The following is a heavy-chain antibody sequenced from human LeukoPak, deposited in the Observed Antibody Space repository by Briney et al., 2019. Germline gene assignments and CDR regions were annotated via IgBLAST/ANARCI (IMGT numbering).Heavy chain of an antibody. CDR1: GFTVSSHY. CDR2: IYSGDNT. CDR3: AGDLPLNY. J-gene: IGHJ4*02. V-gene: IGHV3-53*01. Sequence: QAGGSLRLSCAASGFTVSSHYMSWVRQAPGKGLEWVSLIYSGDNTNYADYVKGRFTISRDNSKNTLYLQMNSLRAEDTAVYYCAGDLPLNYWGQGTLVAVSS.